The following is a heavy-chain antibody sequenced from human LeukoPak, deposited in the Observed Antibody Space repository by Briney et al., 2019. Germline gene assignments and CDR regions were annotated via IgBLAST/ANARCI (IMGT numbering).Heavy chain of an antibody. V-gene: IGHV1-18*01. CDR2: ISGYNGNT. CDR3: ATGGLYGGSPAY. CDR1: GYTFTSYG. Sequence: ASVKVSCKASGYTFTSYGISWVRQAPGQGLEWMAWISGYNGNTNYAQKLQGRVTMTTDTSTSTAYMELMSLRSDDTAVYYCATGGLYGGSPAYWGQGTLVIVSS. J-gene: IGHJ4*02. D-gene: IGHD1-26*01.